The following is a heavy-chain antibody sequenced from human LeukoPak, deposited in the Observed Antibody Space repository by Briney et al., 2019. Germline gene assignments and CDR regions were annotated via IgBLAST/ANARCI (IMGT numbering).Heavy chain of an antibody. CDR1: GGSVSSDNSY. CDR2: ICADGSS. D-gene: IGHD3-22*01. V-gene: IGHV4-61*02. Sequence: SETLSLTCTVSGGSVSSDNSYWNWIRQPAGKGLEWIGRICADGSSTYNPSLKSRVTISVDSSKNQFSLRLSSLTAADTAVYYCARGYYYHTWGQGTLVTVSS. J-gene: IGHJ4*02. CDR3: ARGYYYHT.